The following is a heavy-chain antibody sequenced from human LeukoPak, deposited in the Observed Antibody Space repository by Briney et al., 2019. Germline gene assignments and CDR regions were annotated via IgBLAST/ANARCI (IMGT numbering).Heavy chain of an antibody. Sequence: PGGSLRLSCAASGFTFSDYYMSWIRQAPGKGLEWVSYISSSGSTIYYADSVKGRFTISRDNAKNSLYLQMNSLRAEDTAVYYCASGYIAARRPFDYWGQATLVTLSS. D-gene: IGHD6-6*01. J-gene: IGHJ4*02. V-gene: IGHV3-11*01. CDR1: GFTFSDYY. CDR2: ISSSGSTI. CDR3: ASGYIAARRPFDY.